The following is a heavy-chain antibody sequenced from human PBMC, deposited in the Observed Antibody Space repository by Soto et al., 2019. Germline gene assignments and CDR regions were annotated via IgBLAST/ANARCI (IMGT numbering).Heavy chain of an antibody. CDR2: IIPILGIA. J-gene: IGHJ4*02. Sequence: QVQLVQSGAEVKKPGSSVKVSCKASGGTFSSYTISWVRQAPGQGLEWMGRIIPILGIANYAQKLQGRVTITADKSTSTAYMELRSLRSEDTAVYYCARPGIASSGNEGFEYWGQGILVTVSS. CDR1: GGTFSSYT. CDR3: ARPGIASSGNEGFEY. D-gene: IGHD6-13*01. V-gene: IGHV1-69*02.